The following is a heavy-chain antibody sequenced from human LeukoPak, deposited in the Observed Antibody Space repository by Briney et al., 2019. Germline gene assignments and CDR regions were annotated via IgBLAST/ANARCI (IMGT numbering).Heavy chain of an antibody. V-gene: IGHV4-59*02. CDR2: IHSSGRT. Sequence: PSETLSLTCTVSGGSVNYYFWSWIRQPPGKGLEWIGYIHSSGRTNYNPSLKSRVTISIDTSKNQFSLKVSSVTAADTAVYYCAKDGPFDIWGQGTMVIVSS. CDR3: AKDGPFDI. D-gene: IGHD3/OR15-3a*01. J-gene: IGHJ3*02. CDR1: GGSVNYYF.